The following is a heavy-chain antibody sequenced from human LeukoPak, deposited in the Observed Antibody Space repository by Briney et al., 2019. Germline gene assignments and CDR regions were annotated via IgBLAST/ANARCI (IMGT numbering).Heavy chain of an antibody. Sequence: PGGSLRLSCAASGFTLSSHGMHWVRQAPGKGLEWVAAITIGGTKKYYADSVKGRFTISRDTSNSALCLQMNSLRAEDTAVYYCAKGPGVGSDRGTGSFDNWGQGTLVTVSS. CDR3: AKGPGVGSDRGTGSFDN. CDR1: GFTLSSHG. CDR2: ITIGGTKK. J-gene: IGHJ4*02. D-gene: IGHD1-26*01. V-gene: IGHV3-30*18.